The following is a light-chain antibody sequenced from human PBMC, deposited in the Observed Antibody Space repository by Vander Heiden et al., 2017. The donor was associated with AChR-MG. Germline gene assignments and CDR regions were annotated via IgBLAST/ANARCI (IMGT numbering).Light chain of an antibody. V-gene: IGLV2-8*01. J-gene: IGLJ2*01. CDR1: SGDVGDYNY. Sequence: QSALPQPPSASGSPGLSFTISCTETSGDVGDYNYVSWYQQQPGKARKLMLYEVSKRPSGVPDRFSGSKSGNTASLTVSGLQAEDEADYYCSSYAGSNNWVFGGGTKLTVL. CDR3: SSYAGSNNWV. CDR2: EVS.